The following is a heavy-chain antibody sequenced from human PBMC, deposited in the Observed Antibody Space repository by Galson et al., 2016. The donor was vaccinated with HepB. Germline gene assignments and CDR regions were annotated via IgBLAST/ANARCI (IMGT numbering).Heavy chain of an antibody. CDR2: ISRRGDSR. J-gene: IGHJ6*04. Sequence: SLRLSCAASGFTYRKYDMSWLRQAPGKGLEDISSISRRGDSRDYADSVRGRFTISRDNSKNILYLQMNSLRAEDAALYYCVQGSTAPAVWGKGTPVTVSS. CDR1: GFTYRKYD. CDR3: VQGSTAPAV. V-gene: IGHV3-23*01. D-gene: IGHD2-2*01.